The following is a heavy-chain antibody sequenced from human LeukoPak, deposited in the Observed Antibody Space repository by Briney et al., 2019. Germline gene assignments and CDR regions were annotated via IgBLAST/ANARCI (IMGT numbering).Heavy chain of an antibody. CDR2: IYPGDSDT. J-gene: IGHJ5*01. CDR1: GYSFNDYW. D-gene: IGHD6-19*01. CDR3: ARQGAVAGTDLNWFDS. V-gene: IGHV5-51*01. Sequence: GESLKISCMGSGYSFNDYWIGWVRQMPGKGLEWMGLIYPGDSDTKYSPSFQGQVTISADKSIGAAYLQWSSLRASDTGIYYCARQGAVAGTDLNWFDSWGQGTLVTVSS.